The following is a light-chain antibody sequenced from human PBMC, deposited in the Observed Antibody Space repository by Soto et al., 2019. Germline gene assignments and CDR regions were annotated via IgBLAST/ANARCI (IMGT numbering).Light chain of an antibody. V-gene: IGKV3-15*01. J-gene: IGKJ4*01. CDR2: ATS. CDR1: QSVGNN. CDR3: QQYGDWPLT. Sequence: EIVVTQSPATLSVSPGERATLSCRASQSVGNNFAWYQQKPGQAPRLLLFATSTRATGVPARFSGSGSGPEFTLNISSLQSEDFAVYYCQQYGDWPLTFGGGAKVEIE.